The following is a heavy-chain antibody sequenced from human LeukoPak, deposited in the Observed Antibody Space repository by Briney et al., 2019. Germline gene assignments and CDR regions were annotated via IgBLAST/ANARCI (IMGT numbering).Heavy chain of an antibody. CDR2: INSDGSST. CDR3: ARRAGAYSHPYDY. CDR1: GFTFSSYW. D-gene: IGHD4/OR15-4a*01. V-gene: IGHV3-74*01. Sequence: GGSLRLSCAASGFTFSSYWMHWVRQAPGKGLVWVSRINSDGSSTSYADSVKGRFTISRDNSKNTLYLQMNSLRAEDTAVYYCARRAGAYSHPYDYWGQGTLVTVSS. J-gene: IGHJ4*02.